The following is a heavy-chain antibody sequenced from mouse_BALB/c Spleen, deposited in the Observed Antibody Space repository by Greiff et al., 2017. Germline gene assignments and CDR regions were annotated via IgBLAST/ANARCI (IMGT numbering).Heavy chain of an antibody. Sequence: EVKLMESGGGLVKPGGSLKLSCAASGFAFSSYDMSWVRQTPEKRLEWVAYISSGGGSTYYPDTVKGRFTISRDNAKNTLYLQMSSLKSEDTAMYYCARHSRPYFDYWGQGTTLTVSS. J-gene: IGHJ2*01. CDR3: ARHSRPYFDY. D-gene: IGHD3-2*02. V-gene: IGHV5-12-1*01. CDR2: ISSGGGST. CDR1: GFAFSSYD.